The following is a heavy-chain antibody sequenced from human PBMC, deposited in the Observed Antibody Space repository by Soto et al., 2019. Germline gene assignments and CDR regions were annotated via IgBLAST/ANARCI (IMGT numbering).Heavy chain of an antibody. CDR3: ARDDCSGGSCYPRGGPIDY. V-gene: IGHV3-30-3*01. CDR1: GFTFSSYA. J-gene: IGHJ4*02. Sequence: GGSLRLSCAASGFTFSSYAMHWVRQAPGKGLEWVAVISYDGSNKYYADSVKGRFTISRDNSKNTLYLQMNSLRAEDTAVYYCARDDCSGGSCYPRGGPIDYWGQGTLVTVSS. CDR2: ISYDGSNK. D-gene: IGHD2-15*01.